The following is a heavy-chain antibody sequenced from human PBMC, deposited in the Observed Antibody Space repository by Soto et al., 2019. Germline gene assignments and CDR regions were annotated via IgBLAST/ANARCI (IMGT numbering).Heavy chain of an antibody. J-gene: IGHJ6*02. CDR3: ARGYADRNYYYYGMDV. D-gene: IGHD2-8*01. CDR1: GYTFTSYD. Sequence: ASVKVSCKASGYTFTSYDINWVRQATGQGLEWMGWMNPNSGNTGYAQKFQGRVTMTRNTSISTAYMELSSLRSEDTAVYYCARGYADRNYYYYGMDVWGQGTTVTVSS. CDR2: MNPNSGNT. V-gene: IGHV1-8*01.